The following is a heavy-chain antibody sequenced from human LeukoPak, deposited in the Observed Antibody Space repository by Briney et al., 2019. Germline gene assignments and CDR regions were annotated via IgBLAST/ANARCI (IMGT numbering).Heavy chain of an antibody. CDR1: GFTFSTYA. J-gene: IGHJ5*02. Sequence: PSESLRLSCAASGFTFSTYALGWVRQSPGKGLEWVSVINTSGGGTYYTGSVQGRFTISRDNTKDTLYLQINSLRVEDTAVYYCARNWRPDTWGQGTLGTVSS. D-gene: IGHD3-3*01. V-gene: IGHV3-23*01. CDR2: INTSGGGT. CDR3: ARNWRPDT.